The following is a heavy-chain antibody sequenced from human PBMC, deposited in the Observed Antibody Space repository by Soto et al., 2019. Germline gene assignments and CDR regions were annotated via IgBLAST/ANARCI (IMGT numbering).Heavy chain of an antibody. CDR3: ARTIAVAGKSGWFDP. J-gene: IGHJ5*02. Sequence: EASVKVSCKASGYTFTSYGISWVRQAPGQGLEWMGWISAYNGNTNYAQKLQGRVTMTTDTSTSTAYMELRSLRSDDTAVYYCARTIAVAGKSGWFDPWGQGTLVTVSS. CDR2: ISAYNGNT. CDR1: GYTFTSYG. V-gene: IGHV1-18*01. D-gene: IGHD6-19*01.